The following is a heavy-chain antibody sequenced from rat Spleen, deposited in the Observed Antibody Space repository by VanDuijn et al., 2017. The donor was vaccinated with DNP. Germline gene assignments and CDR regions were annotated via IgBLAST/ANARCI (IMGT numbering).Heavy chain of an antibody. V-gene: IGHV3-1*01. D-gene: IGHD1-1*01. CDR2: ISYRGNT. CDR1: GYSITSNY. J-gene: IGHJ3*01. Sequence: EVQLQESGPGLVKPSQSLSLICSVTGYSITSNYWGWIRKFPGNKMEWIGHISYRGNTNXNQSLKRRISITXDTSKIHFFLNLNSVXXEDXXXYYXXXSAXXIVXXXWGQGTXXTV. CDR3: XXSAXXIVXXX.